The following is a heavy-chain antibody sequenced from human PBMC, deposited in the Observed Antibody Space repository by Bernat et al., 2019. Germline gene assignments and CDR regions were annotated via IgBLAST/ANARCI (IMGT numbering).Heavy chain of an antibody. CDR3: ALIGNKFGGVQRLDAFDC. J-gene: IGHJ3*01. CDR2: IYWDDDH. CDR1: GFSLTTSGVG. V-gene: IGHV2-5*02. D-gene: IGHD3-16*01. Sequence: QITLKESGPTLVKPTQTLTLTCTFSGFSLTTSGVGVGWIRQPPGEALDWRAVIYWDDDHRYSPSLRSRLTITKDLSKNPVVLTMTNKDPLDTATYFWALIGNKFGGVQRLDAFDCWGQGTMVTVSS.